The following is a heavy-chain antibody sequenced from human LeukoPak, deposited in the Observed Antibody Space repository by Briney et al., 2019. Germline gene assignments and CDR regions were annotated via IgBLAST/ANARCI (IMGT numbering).Heavy chain of an antibody. J-gene: IGHJ5*02. D-gene: IGHD2-2*01. CDR1: GFTFSSYA. V-gene: IGHV3-64*01. Sequence: PGGSLRLSCAASGFTFSSYATSWVRQAPGKGLEYVSAISSNGGSTYYANSVKGRFTISRDNSKNTLYLQMGSLRAEDMAVYYCARDGYRVPAAIVHQNWFDPWGQGTLVTVSS. CDR2: ISSNGGST. CDR3: ARDGYRVPAAIVHQNWFDP.